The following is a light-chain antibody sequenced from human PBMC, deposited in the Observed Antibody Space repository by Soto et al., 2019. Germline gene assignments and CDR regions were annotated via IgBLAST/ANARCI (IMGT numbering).Light chain of an antibody. CDR2: KAS. J-gene: IGKJ1*01. CDR1: QTISSW. Sequence: DIQVTQSPSTLSGSVGDRVTITCRASQTISSWLAWYQQKPGKAPKLLIYKASTLKSGVPSRFSGSGSDTEFTLTIRSLQPDDFATYSCQHYNSYSEALGQGTKVDIK. CDR3: QHYNSYSEA. V-gene: IGKV1-5*03.